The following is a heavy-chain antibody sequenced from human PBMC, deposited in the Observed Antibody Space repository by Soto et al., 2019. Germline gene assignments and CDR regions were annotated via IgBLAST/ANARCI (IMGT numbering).Heavy chain of an antibody. CDR3: ARESSGWYFYYFDY. CDR2: INAGSGNT. J-gene: IGHJ4*02. CDR1: GYTFTSYA. Sequence: ASVKVSCKASGYTFTSYAMHWVLQAPGQRLEWMGWINAGSGNTKYSQKFQGRVTITRDTSASTAYMELSSLRSEDTAVYYCARESSGWYFYYFDYWGQGTLVTVSS. V-gene: IGHV1-3*01. D-gene: IGHD6-19*01.